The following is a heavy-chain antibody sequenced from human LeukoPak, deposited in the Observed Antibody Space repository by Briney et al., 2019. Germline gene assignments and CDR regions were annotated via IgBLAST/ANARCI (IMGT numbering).Heavy chain of an antibody. CDR2: ISGSGGNT. CDR1: GFTFSSYA. V-gene: IGHV3-23*01. Sequence: GGSLRLSCAASGFTFSSYAMSWVRQAPGKGLEWVSGISGSGGNTDYADSVKGRFTISRDISKNTLYLQMNCLRAEDTAVYYCAKDETMVRGGSRPYWGQGTLVTVSS. CDR3: AKDETMVRGGSRPY. J-gene: IGHJ4*02. D-gene: IGHD3-10*01.